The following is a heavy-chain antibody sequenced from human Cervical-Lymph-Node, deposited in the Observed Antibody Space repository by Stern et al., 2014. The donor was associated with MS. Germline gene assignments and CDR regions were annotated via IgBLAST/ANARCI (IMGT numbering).Heavy chain of an antibody. J-gene: IGHJ4*02. CDR3: ARDKEYGSGSYIAAN. CDR2: INPNSGGT. V-gene: IGHV1-2*04. CDR1: GYTFTGYY. Sequence: QVQLQQSGAEVKKPGASVKVSCKASGYTFTGYYMHWVRQAPGQGLEWMGWINPNSGGTNYAQKFQGWVTMTRDTSISTAYMELSRLRSDDTAVYYCARDKEYGSGSYIAANWGQGTLVTVSS. D-gene: IGHD3-10*01.